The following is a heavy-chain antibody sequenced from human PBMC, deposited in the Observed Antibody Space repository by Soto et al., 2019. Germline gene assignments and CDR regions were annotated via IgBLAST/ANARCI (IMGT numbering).Heavy chain of an antibody. CDR2: MNPNSGNT. V-gene: IGHV1-8*01. D-gene: IGHD2-21*01. CDR1: GYTFTSYD. J-gene: IGHJ5*02. Sequence: ASVKVSCKASGYTFTSYDINWVRQATGQGLEWMGWMNPNSGNTGYALKFQGRVTMTRNTSISTAYMELSSLRSEDTAVYYCARGLYRYCGGDCYSFYWFDPWGQGTLVTVSS. CDR3: ARGLYRYCGGDCYSFYWFDP.